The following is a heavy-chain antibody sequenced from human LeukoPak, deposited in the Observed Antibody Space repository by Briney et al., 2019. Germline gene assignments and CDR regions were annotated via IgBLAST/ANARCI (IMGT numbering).Heavy chain of an antibody. D-gene: IGHD5-18*01. CDR3: ASRVDTAMVV. CDR2: ISYDGSNK. V-gene: IGHV3-30-3*01. CDR1: GFSVSRNY. Sequence: GGSLRLSCAASGFSVSRNYMFWVRQAPGKGLEWVAVISYDGSNKYYADSVKGRFTISRDNSKNTLYLQMNSLRAEDTAVYYCASRVDTAMVVWGQGTLVTVSS. J-gene: IGHJ4*02.